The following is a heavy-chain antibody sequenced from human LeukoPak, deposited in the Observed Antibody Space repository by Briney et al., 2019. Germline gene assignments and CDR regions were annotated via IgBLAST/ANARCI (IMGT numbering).Heavy chain of an antibody. J-gene: IGHJ5*02. CDR2: IIPIFGTA. V-gene: IGHV1-69*05. Sequence: ASVKVSCKASGGTFSSYAISWVRQAPGQGLEWMGGIIPIFGTANYAQKLQGRVTMTTDTSTSTAYMELRSLRSDDTAVYYCARWITINWFDPWGQGTLVTVSS. CDR1: GGTFSSYA. CDR3: ARWITINWFDP. D-gene: IGHD3-10*01.